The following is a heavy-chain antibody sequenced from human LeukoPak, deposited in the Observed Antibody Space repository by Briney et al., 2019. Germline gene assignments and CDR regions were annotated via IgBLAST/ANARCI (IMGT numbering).Heavy chain of an antibody. CDR3: ARDSRVRAAPSGWFDP. D-gene: IGHD1-26*01. CDR1: GYTFTGYY. CDR2: INPNSGGT. V-gene: IGHV1-2*02. J-gene: IGHJ5*02. Sequence: AASVKVSCKASGYTFTGYYMHWVRQAPGQGLEWIGWINPNSGGTNYAQKFQGRVTMTRDTSISTAYMELSRLRSDDTAVYYCARDSRVRAAPSGWFDPWGQGTLVTVSS.